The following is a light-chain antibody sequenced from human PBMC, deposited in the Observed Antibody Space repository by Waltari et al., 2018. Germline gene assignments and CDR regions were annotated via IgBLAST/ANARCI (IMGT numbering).Light chain of an antibody. CDR3: QSADSSGTYVV. Sequence: SYELTQPPSVSVSPGQTARITCSGDALPKQYAYWYQQKPGQAPVLVIYQDTKWPSGMPARFSGSSSGTTVTLTISGVQAEDEADYYCQSADSSGTYVVFGGGTKLTVL. V-gene: IGLV3-25*03. CDR2: QDT. J-gene: IGLJ2*01. CDR1: ALPKQY.